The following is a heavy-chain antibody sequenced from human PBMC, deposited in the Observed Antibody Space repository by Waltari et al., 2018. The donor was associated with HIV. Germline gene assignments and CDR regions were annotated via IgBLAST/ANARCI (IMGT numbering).Heavy chain of an antibody. J-gene: IGHJ4*02. V-gene: IGHV3-23*01. CDR1: GFTFRSYA. CDR2: VSGAGDNT. Sequence: EVHLLESGGDLVQPGGSLRISCAVSGFTFRSYAMSWVRRAPGMGLEWVSCVSGAGDNTYYADSVKGRFAISRDNSKNTLYLEMNSLRPEDTAVYYCAQGRNSAYDYGQFAYWGQGTRVTVSS. D-gene: IGHD5-12*01. CDR3: AQGRNSAYDYGQFAY.